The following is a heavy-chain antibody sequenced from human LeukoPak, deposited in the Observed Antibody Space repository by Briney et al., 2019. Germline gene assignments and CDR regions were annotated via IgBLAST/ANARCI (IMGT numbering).Heavy chain of an antibody. CDR1: GYTFTSYG. J-gene: IGHJ6*03. CDR3: ARVPYGLDYYYYMDV. D-gene: IGHD4-17*01. V-gene: IGHV1-18*01. CDR2: ISAYNGNT. Sequence: GASVTVSCKASGYTFTSYGISWVRQAPGQGLEWMGWISAYNGNTNYAQKLQGRVTMTTDTSTSTASMELRSLRSDDTAVYYCARVPYGLDYYYYMDVWGKGTTVTVSS.